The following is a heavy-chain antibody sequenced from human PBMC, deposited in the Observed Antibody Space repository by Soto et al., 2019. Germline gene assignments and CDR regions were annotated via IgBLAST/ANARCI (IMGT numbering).Heavy chain of an antibody. CDR3: ARHYSSGSRNWFDP. D-gene: IGHD6-19*01. CDR2: IYYSGST. J-gene: IGHJ5*02. CDR1: GGSINSSSYF. Sequence: SETLSLTCSVSGGSINSSSYFWGWVRQPPGKGLEWIGSIYYSGSTYYDPSLRSRVTISVDTSTNRFSLKLSSVTAADTAVFYCARHYSSGSRNWFDPWGQGTLVTVSS. V-gene: IGHV4-39*01.